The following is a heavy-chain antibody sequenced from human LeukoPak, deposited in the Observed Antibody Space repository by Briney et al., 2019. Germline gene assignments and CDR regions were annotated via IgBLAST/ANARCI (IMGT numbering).Heavy chain of an antibody. V-gene: IGHV1-8*01. Sequence: ASVKVSCKASGYTFTSYDINWVRQATGQGLEWMGWMNPNSGNTGYAQKFQGRVTMTRTTSTSTAYKELSSLRSEDTAVYYCARGRAALMSRWGQGTLVTVSS. J-gene: IGHJ4*02. CDR3: ARGRAALMSR. CDR2: MNPNSGNT. CDR1: GYTFTSYD. D-gene: IGHD6-6*01.